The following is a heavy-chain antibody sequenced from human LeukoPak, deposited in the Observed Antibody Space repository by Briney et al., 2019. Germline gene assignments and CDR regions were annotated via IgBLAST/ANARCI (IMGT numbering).Heavy chain of an antibody. D-gene: IGHD3-22*01. V-gene: IGHV4-59*12. CDR1: GVSISSYY. Sequence: SGTLSLTCAVSGVSISSYYWSWIRQPPGKGLEWIGYIYYSGSTNYNPSLKSRVTISVDTSKSQFSLKLSSVTAADTAVYYCARAGYDSSGYYYRRRANWFDPWGQGTLVTVSS. CDR2: IYYSGST. J-gene: IGHJ5*02. CDR3: ARAGYDSSGYYYRRRANWFDP.